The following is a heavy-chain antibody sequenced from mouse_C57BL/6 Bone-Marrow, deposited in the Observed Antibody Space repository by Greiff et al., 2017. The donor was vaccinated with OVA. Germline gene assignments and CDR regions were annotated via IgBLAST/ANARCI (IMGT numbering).Heavy chain of an antibody. J-gene: IGHJ3*01. CDR3: SEDSAVYFCARGAY. CDR1: YTFSR. V-gene: IGHV1-80*01. CDR2: GKGLEWIG. Sequence: QVQLQQSGPELARPWASVKISCQAFYTFSRRVHFAIRDTNYWMQWVKQRPGKGLEWIGQIYPGDGDTNYNGKFKGKATLTADKSSSTAYMHLSSLTSEDSAVYFCARGAYWGQGTLVTVSA.